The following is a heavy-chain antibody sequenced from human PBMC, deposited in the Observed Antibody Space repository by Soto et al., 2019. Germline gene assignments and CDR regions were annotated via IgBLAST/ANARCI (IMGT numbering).Heavy chain of an antibody. CDR2: IIPIFGTA. D-gene: IGHD2-21*01. Sequence: QVQLVQSGAEVKKPGSSVKVSCKASGGTFSSYAISWVRQAPGQGLEWMGGIIPIFGTANYAQKFQGRVTITADESTSTAYMELSSLGSEDTAVYYCAMRVWGGAGHGFAYYYYGMDVWGQGTTVTVSS. V-gene: IGHV1-69*12. CDR3: AMRVWGGAGHGFAYYYYGMDV. J-gene: IGHJ6*02. CDR1: GGTFSSYA.